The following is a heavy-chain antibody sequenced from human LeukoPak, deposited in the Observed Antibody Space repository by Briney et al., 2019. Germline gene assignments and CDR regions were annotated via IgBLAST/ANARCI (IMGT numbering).Heavy chain of an antibody. CDR3: ARDRLFTTPREYSRLGDY. J-gene: IGHJ4*02. V-gene: IGHV3-11*01. CDR2: ISSSGSTI. Sequence: KPWGSLRLSCAASGFTFSDYYMSWTRQAPGKGLEWVSYISSSGSTIYYADSVKGRFTISRDNAKNSLYLQMNSLRAEDTAVYYCARDRLFTTPREYSRLGDYWGQGTLVTVSS. D-gene: IGHD6-6*01. CDR1: GFTFSDYY.